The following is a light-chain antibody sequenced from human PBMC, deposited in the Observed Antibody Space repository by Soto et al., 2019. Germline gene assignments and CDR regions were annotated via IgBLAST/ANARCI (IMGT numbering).Light chain of an antibody. V-gene: IGKV3-11*01. J-gene: IGKJ1*01. CDR3: QQRSNWLGT. CDR1: QSVSSY. CDR2: DAS. Sequence: EIVLTQSPATLSLSPGERATLSCRASQSVSSYLAWYQQKPGQAPRLLIYDASNRATGIPARFSGSGSGTDFTLTISSLAPEDSAVYYCQQRSNWLGTFGQGTKVEIK.